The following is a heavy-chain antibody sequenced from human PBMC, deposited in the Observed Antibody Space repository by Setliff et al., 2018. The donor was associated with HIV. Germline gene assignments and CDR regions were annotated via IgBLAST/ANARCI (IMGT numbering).Heavy chain of an antibody. Sequence: GASVKVSCAASGFTFGDYAIHWVRQAPGEGLEWVSAILSTGERTFYADSVKGRFTISRDNSKNTVYLQMNSLRAEDTAEYYCAKELAASGLGYFDSWGRGILVTVSS. CDR2: ILSTGERT. J-gene: IGHJ4*02. CDR3: AKELAASGLGYFDS. CDR1: GFTFGDYA. D-gene: IGHD3-22*01. V-gene: IGHV3-23*01.